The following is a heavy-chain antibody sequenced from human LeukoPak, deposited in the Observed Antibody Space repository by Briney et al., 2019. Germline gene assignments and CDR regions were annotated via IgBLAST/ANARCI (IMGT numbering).Heavy chain of an antibody. V-gene: IGHV6-1*01. CDR2: TYYRSKWYN. D-gene: IGHD1-7*01. Sequence: PSQTLSLTCAISGDSVSSNSASWNWIRQSPSRGLEWLGRTYYRSKWYNDYAVSVKGRITINPDPSTHQFSLQLNSVPPEDTAVYYCARGTGATDVWGQGTMVTVSS. J-gene: IGHJ3*01. CDR3: ARGTGATDV. CDR1: GDSVSSNSAS.